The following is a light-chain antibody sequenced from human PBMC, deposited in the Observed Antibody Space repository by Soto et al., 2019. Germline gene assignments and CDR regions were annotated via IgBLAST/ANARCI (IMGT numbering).Light chain of an antibody. Sequence: DIQMTQSPSSLSASIGDRITITCRASQSISSHLYWFQQKPGQAPKLLIYAASSLQSGVPSRFSGSGSGTDFTLTISILQPEDFATYYSQQSYNNWITFGQGTRLE. V-gene: IGKV1-39*01. J-gene: IGKJ5*01. CDR1: QSISSH. CDR3: QQSYNNWIT. CDR2: AAS.